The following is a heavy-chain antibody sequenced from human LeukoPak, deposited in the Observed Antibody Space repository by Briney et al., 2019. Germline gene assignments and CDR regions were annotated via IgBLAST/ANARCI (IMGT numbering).Heavy chain of an antibody. Sequence: PSETLSLTCTVSGGSISSSSYYWGWFRQPPGKGLEWIGEMSGGITNYHPSLQGRVTISIDSSKNQFSLQMTSVTGADTAVYYCARRQYSLNWDKIDSWGQGTLVTVSS. J-gene: IGHJ4*02. D-gene: IGHD1/OR15-1a*01. CDR2: MSGGIT. CDR3: ARRQYSLNWDKIDS. V-gene: IGHV4-39*07. CDR1: GGSISSSSYY.